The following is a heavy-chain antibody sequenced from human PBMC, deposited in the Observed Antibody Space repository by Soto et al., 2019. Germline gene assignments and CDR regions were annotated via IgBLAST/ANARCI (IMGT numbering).Heavy chain of an antibody. V-gene: IGHV4-31*03. D-gene: IGHD2-15*01. CDR2: IYDSGSI. J-gene: IGHJ3*02. Sequence: QVQLQESGPGLVKPSQTLSLTCTVSGGSISSGGYYWSWIRQHPGKGLEWIGYIYDSGSIYYNPSLKSRVTISVDTSKNQFSLKLSSVTAADTAVYYCARADIVVVGAHDAFDIWGQGTMVTVSS. CDR3: ARADIVVVGAHDAFDI. CDR1: GGSISSGGYY.